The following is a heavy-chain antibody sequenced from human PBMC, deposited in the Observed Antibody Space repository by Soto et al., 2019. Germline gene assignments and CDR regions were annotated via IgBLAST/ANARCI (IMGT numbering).Heavy chain of an antibody. CDR2: ISGSGGST. CDR3: AKAPTGTKRGYYFDY. Sequence: GGSLRLSCAASGFTFSSYAMSWVRQAPGKGLEWVSAISGSGGSTYYADSVKGRFTISRDNSKNTLYLQMNSLRAEDTAVYYCAKAPTGTKRGYYFDYWGQGTLVTVSS. V-gene: IGHV3-23*01. J-gene: IGHJ4*02. CDR1: GFTFSSYA. D-gene: IGHD1-1*01.